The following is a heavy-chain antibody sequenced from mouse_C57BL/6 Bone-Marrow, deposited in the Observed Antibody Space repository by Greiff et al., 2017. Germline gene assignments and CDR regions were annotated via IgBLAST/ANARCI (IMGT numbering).Heavy chain of an antibody. V-gene: IGHV3-8*01. CDR1: GYSITSDY. CDR2: ISYSGST. D-gene: IGHD1-1*01. J-gene: IGHJ1*03. Sequence: EVQLQESGPGLAKPSQTLSLTCSVTGYSITSDYWNWIRKFPGNKLEYMGYISYSGSTYYNPSLKSRISITRDTSKNQYYLQLNSVTTEDTATYYWARYGGGITTVVADWYFDVWGTGTTVTVSS. CDR3: ARYGGGITTVVADWYFDV.